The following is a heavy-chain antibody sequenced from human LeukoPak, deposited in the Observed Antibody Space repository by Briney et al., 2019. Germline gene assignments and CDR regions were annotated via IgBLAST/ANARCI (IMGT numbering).Heavy chain of an antibody. J-gene: IGHJ4*02. CDR1: GVSISSSNSY. D-gene: IGHD3-10*01. Sequence: SSETLSLTCAVSGVSISSSNSYWGWIRQPPGKGLEWIGSIYYSGNTYYNASLKSRVTISVDTSKNQFSLKVTSVTAADTAVYYCAREGLLWFGELWFDYWGQGTLVTVSS. CDR3: AREGLLWFGELWFDY. V-gene: IGHV4-39*02. CDR2: IYYSGNT.